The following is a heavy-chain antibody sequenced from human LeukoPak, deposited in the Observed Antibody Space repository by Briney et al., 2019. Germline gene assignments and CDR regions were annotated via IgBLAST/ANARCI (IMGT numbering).Heavy chain of an antibody. CDR1: GFTFSTYA. J-gene: IGHJ4*02. V-gene: IGHV3-30-3*02. D-gene: IGHD2-2*01. CDR2: ISYDESNK. Sequence: GGSLRLSCAASGFTFSTYAMHWVRQAPGKGLVWVAVISYDESNKYYADSVKGRFTISRDTTNNTLYQQMNSLSAENTAVYYCAKYPTAAVAWQFDYWGQGTLVTVSS. CDR3: AKYPTAAVAWQFDY.